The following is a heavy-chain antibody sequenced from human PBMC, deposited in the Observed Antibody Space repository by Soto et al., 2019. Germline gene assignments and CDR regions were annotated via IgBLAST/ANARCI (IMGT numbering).Heavy chain of an antibody. J-gene: IGHJ3*02. CDR1: GYTFTGYY. Sequence: ASVKVSCKASGYTFTGYYMHWVRQAPGQGLEWMGWINPNSGGTNYAQKFQGWVTMTRDTSISTAYMELSRLRSDDTAVYYCARGNTNGFYAFDIWGQGTMVTVSS. V-gene: IGHV1-2*04. CDR2: INPNSGGT. CDR3: ARGNTNGFYAFDI. D-gene: IGHD2-8*01.